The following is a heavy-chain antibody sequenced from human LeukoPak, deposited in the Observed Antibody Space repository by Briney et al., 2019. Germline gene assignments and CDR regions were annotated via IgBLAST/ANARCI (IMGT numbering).Heavy chain of an antibody. J-gene: IGHJ4*02. CDR3: ARDSWSVAGLYY. D-gene: IGHD6-19*01. Sequence: TGGSLRLSCAASGFTVSSNYMTWVRQAPGKGLEWVSLIYSGGTTYYADPVEGRFTIPRDNSKNTLYLQMNSLRAEDTAVYYCARDSWSVAGLYYWGQGTVVTVSS. V-gene: IGHV3-66*01. CDR1: GFTVSSNY. CDR2: IYSGGTT.